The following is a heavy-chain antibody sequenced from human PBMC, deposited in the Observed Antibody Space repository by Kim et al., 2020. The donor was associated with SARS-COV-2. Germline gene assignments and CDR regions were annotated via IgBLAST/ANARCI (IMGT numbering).Heavy chain of an antibody. CDR2: IYYSGST. V-gene: IGHV4-59*01. J-gene: IGHJ4*02. CDR3: ARINIAAADPWDY. CDR1: GGSISSYY. D-gene: IGHD6-13*01. Sequence: SETLSLTCTVSGGSISSYYWSWIRQPPGKGLEWIGYIYYSGSTNYNPSLKSRVTISVDTSKNQFSLKLSSVTAADTAVYYCARINIAAADPWDYWGQGTLVTVPS.